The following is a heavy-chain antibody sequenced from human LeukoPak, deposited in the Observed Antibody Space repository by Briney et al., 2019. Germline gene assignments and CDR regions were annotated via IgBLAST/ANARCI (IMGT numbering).Heavy chain of an antibody. D-gene: IGHD2-15*01. Sequence: GGSLRLSCAASGFTFSSYAMSWVRQAPGKGLEWVSAISGSGGSTYYADSVKGRFTISRDNSKNTLYLQMNSLRAEDTAVYYCAKPTGSCSGGSCYKNWGQGTLVTVSS. V-gene: IGHV3-23*01. CDR1: GFTFSSYA. CDR2: ISGSGGST. CDR3: AKPTGSCSGGSCYKN. J-gene: IGHJ4*02.